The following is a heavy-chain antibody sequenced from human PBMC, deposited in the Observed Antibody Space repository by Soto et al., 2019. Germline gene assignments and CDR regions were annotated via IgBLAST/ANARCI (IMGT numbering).Heavy chain of an antibody. D-gene: IGHD3-9*01. CDR2: TYYRSRWCS. CDR3: ARGILTAYGFEP. CDR1: GDSVSNNSAA. V-gene: IGHV6-1*01. Sequence: SQTLSLTCAISGDSVSNNSAAWNWIRQSPSRGLEWLGRTYYRSRWCSDYAVSVKGRITVNPDTSKNQFSLQLNSVTPEDTAVYYCARGILTAYGFEPWGQGTLVTVSS. J-gene: IGHJ5*02.